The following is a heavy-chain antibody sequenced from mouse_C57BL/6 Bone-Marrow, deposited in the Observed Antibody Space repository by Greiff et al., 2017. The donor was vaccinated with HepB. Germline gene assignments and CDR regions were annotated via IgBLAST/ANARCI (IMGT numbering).Heavy chain of an antibody. V-gene: IGHV1-55*01. Sequence: VKLMESGAELVKPGASVKMSCKASGYTFTSYWITWVKQRPGQGLEWIGDIYPGSGSTNYNEKFKSKATLTVDTSSSTAYMQLSSLTSEDSAVYYCASLLWEMDYWGQGTSVTVSS. CDR1: GYTFTSYW. J-gene: IGHJ4*01. CDR3: ASLLWEMDY. D-gene: IGHD2-10*01. CDR2: IYPGSGST.